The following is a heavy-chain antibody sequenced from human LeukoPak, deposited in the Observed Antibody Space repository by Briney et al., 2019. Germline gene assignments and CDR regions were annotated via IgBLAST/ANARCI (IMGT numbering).Heavy chain of an antibody. Sequence: PSETLSLTCTVSGGSISSYYWSWIRQPPGKGLEWIGYIYYSGSTYYNPSLKSRVTISVDTSKNQFSLKLSSVTAADTAVYYCARKVIAAAGPYYYYGMDVWGQGTTVTVSS. D-gene: IGHD6-13*01. CDR2: IYYSGST. J-gene: IGHJ6*02. V-gene: IGHV4-59*12. CDR3: ARKVIAAAGPYYYYGMDV. CDR1: GGSISSYY.